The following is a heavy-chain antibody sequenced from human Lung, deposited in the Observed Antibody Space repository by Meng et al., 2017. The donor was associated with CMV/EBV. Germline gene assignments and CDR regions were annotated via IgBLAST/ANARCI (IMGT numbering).Heavy chain of an antibody. CDR3: AKDLLLFGGANAYFDY. D-gene: IGHD3-16*01. CDR1: GFTFDNYG. Sequence: SXAASGFTFDNYGMHWVRQTPGKGLEWVAFIRHDGTNKYYGDSVKGRFTISRDKSKNTVYLQMNSLRPEETAIYYCAKDLLLFGGANAYFDYWGQGTLVTVSS. CDR2: IRHDGTNK. V-gene: IGHV3-30*02. J-gene: IGHJ4*02.